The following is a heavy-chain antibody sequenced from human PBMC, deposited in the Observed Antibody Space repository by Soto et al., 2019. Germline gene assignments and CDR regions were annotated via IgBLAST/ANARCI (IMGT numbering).Heavy chain of an antibody. CDR1: GGTFSSYA. CDR3: AGGYSYGYYDFDY. J-gene: IGHJ4*02. D-gene: IGHD5-18*01. V-gene: IGHV1-69*06. Sequence: AASVKVSCKASGGTFSSYAISWVRQAPGQGLEWMGGIIPIFGTANYAQKFQGRVTITADKSTSTAYMELSSLRSEDTAVYYCAGGYSYGYYDFDYWGQGTQVTVSS. CDR2: IIPIFGTA.